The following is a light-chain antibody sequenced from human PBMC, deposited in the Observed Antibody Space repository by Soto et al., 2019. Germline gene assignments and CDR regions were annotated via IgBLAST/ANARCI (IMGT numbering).Light chain of an antibody. CDR3: QQNYSLPIT. CDR2: GAS. CDR1: HSVSSY. J-gene: IGKJ5*01. Sequence: EIVLTQSPATLSLSPGERATLSCRASHSVSSYLAWYQQKPGQAPRLLIYGASSRATGIPDRFSGSGSGTDFTLTISRLEPEDFAVYYCQQNYSLPITFGQGTRLEIK. V-gene: IGKV3-20*01.